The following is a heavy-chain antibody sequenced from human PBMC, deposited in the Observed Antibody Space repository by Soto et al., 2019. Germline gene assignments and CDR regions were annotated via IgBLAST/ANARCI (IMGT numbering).Heavy chain of an antibody. CDR1: GFTFSAYF. J-gene: IGHJ4*02. Sequence: EVQLWESGGGLVQPGGSLRLSCAASGFTFSAYFMMWVRQAPGKGLECVSVISAGGTTTLYADSVKGRFTISRDNSENTLYLQMNSLRAEDTAVYYCVKKSGGPNPYDSWGQGTLVSVSS. D-gene: IGHD2-15*01. CDR3: VKKSGGPNPYDS. CDR2: ISAGGTTT. V-gene: IGHV3-23*01.